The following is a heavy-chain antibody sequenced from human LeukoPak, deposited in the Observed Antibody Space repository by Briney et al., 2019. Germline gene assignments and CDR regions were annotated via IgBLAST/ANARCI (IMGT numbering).Heavy chain of an antibody. D-gene: IGHD1-14*01. CDR3: ARSRFRTYFDY. V-gene: IGHV4-39*01. Sequence: SETLSLTCTVSGGSISSSSHYWGWFRQPPGKGLEWIGYIYYSGSSFCNPSLKSRVTMSVDTSKNQFSLRLSSVTAADTAVYYCARSRFRTYFDYWGQGTLVSVSS. J-gene: IGHJ4*02. CDR1: GGSISSSSHY. CDR2: IYYSGSS.